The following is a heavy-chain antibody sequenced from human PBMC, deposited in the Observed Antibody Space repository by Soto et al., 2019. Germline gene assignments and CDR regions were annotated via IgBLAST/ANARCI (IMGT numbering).Heavy chain of an antibody. CDR2: ISYDGSNK. Sequence: QVQLVESGGGVVQPGGSLRLSCAASGFTFSSYGMHWVRQAPGKGLEWVAVISYDGSNKYYADSVKGRFTISRDNSKNTLYLQMNSLRAEDTAVYYCAKAGNYYYYGMDVWGQGNTVTV. J-gene: IGHJ6*02. CDR1: GFTFSSYG. V-gene: IGHV3-30*18. CDR3: AKAGNYYYYGMDV.